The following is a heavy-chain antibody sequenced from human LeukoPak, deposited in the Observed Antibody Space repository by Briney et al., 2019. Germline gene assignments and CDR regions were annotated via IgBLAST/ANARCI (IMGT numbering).Heavy chain of an antibody. V-gene: IGHV3-53*01. Sequence: PGGSLRLSCAASGFTFSSTYMTWVRQAPGEGLEWVSVIYGGGSTYYADSVKGRFTISRDNSKNTLYLQMNSLRDEDTAVYYCVREGKNMDVWGKGTTVTISS. J-gene: IGHJ6*03. CDR2: IYGGGST. CDR1: GFTFSSTY. CDR3: VREGKNMDV.